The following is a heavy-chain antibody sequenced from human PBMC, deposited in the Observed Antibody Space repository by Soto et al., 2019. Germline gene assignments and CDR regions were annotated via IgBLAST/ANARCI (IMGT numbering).Heavy chain of an antibody. CDR1: GGSISSSSFY. D-gene: IGHD5-18*01. CDR2: IFYSGST. V-gene: IGHV4-39*01. Sequence: QLQLRESGPGLVKPSETLSLTCTVSGGSISSSSFYWGWIRQPPGKGLEWIGNIFYSGSTYYNPSLKSRVTISVDTSKNQFSLKLRSMTAADTAVYYCARQGCGYSPGEHWGQGTLVTVSS. CDR3: ARQGCGYSPGEH. J-gene: IGHJ1*01.